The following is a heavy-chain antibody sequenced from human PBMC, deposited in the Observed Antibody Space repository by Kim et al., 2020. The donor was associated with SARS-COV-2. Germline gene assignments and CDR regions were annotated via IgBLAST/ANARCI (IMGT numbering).Heavy chain of an antibody. V-gene: IGHV4-34*01. CDR3: ATSQSITMVREPGWFDP. CDR2: INHSGST. J-gene: IGHJ5*02. CDR1: GGSFSGYY. D-gene: IGHD3-10*01. Sequence: SETLSLTCAVYGGSFSGYYWSWIRQPPGKGLEWIGEINHSGSTNYNPSLKSRVTISVDTSKNQFSLKLSSVTAADTAVYYCATSQSITMVREPGWFDPWGQGTLVTVSS.